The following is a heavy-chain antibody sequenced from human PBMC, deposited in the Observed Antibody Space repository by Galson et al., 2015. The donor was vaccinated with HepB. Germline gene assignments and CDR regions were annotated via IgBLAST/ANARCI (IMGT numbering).Heavy chain of an antibody. V-gene: IGHV1-69*02. Sequence: SVKVSCKASGGTFSSYTISWVRQAPGQGLEWMGRIIPILGIANYAQKFQGRVTITADKSTSTAYMELSSLRSEDTAVYYCARGYCSSTSCYAPSNNYFQHWGQGTLVTVSS. CDR3: ARGYCSSTSCYAPSNNYFQH. J-gene: IGHJ1*01. D-gene: IGHD2-2*01. CDR2: IIPILGIA. CDR1: GGTFSSYT.